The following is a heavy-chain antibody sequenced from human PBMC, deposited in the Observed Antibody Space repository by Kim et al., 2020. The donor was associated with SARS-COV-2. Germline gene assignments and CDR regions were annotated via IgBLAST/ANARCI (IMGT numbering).Heavy chain of an antibody. CDR3: ARHSIVVPAAISLFDY. CDR2: IYYSGST. V-gene: IGHV4-39*01. J-gene: IGHJ4*02. CDR1: GGSISSSSYY. D-gene: IGHD2-2*01. Sequence: SETLSLTCTVSGGSISSSSYYWGWIRQPPGKGLEWIGSIYYSGSTYYNPSLKSRVTISVDTSKNQFSLKLSSVTAADTAVYYCARHSIVVPAAISLFDYWGQGTLVTVSS.